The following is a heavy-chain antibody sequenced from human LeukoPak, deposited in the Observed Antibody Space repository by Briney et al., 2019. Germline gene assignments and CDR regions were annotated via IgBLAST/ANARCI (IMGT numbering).Heavy chain of an antibody. CDR2: IYYSGST. CDR3: ARRVGGFDP. CDR1: GGSISNKY. J-gene: IGHJ5*02. V-gene: IGHV4-59*08. D-gene: IGHD2-15*01. Sequence: SETLSLTCTVSGGSISNKYWSWIRQPPGKGLEWIGYIYYSGSTNYNPSLKSRVTILVDTSKNQFSLKLSSVTAADTAVYYCARRVGGFDPWGQGTLVTVSS.